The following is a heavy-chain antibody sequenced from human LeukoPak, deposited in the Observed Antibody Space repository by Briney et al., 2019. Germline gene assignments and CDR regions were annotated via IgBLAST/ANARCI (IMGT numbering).Heavy chain of an antibody. Sequence: SETLSLTCAVYGGSFSGYYWNWIRQPPGKRLEGIGEINQSGSTNYNPSLKSRVTISVDTSKNQFSLKLSSVTAADTAVYYCARDSHDFWSGYNPNFDYWGQGTLVTVSS. J-gene: IGHJ4*02. CDR1: GGSFSGYY. CDR3: ARDSHDFWSGYNPNFDY. CDR2: INQSGST. V-gene: IGHV4-34*01. D-gene: IGHD3-3*01.